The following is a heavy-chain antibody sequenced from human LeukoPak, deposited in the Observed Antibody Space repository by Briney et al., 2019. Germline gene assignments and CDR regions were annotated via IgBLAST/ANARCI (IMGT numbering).Heavy chain of an antibody. CDR2: IRGSGGTT. D-gene: IGHD2-2*01. Sequence: GGSLRLSCAASGFTFSSYAMSWVRQAPGKGLEWVSLIRGSGGTTYYADSVKGRFTISRDNSKNTLYLQMNSLRAEDTAVYYCAKTYCSSPSCFSPDYWGQGTLVTVSS. CDR1: GFTFSSYA. V-gene: IGHV3-23*01. CDR3: AKTYCSSPSCFSPDY. J-gene: IGHJ4*02.